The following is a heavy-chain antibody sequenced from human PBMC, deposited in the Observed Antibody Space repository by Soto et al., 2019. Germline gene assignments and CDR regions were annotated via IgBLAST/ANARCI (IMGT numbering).Heavy chain of an antibody. CDR3: ARGGVFFFAAPTNPFDY. Sequence: QVQLVQSGAEVKKPGASVKVSCKASGYTFTSYDINWVRQATGQGLEWMGWMNPNSGNTGYAQKFQRSVTMTRTASISTAYMELSSLRSEDTAVYYCARGGVFFFAAPTNPFDYWGQGTLVTVSS. J-gene: IGHJ4*02. CDR2: MNPNSGNT. V-gene: IGHV1-8*01. D-gene: IGHD3-10*01. CDR1: GYTFTSYD.